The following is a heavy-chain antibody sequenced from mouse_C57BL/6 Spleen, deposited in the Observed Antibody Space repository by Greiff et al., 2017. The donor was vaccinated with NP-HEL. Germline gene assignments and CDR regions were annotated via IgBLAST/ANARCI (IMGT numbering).Heavy chain of an antibody. V-gene: IGHV5-4*01. CDR3: ARDPVTTRAMDY. CDR1: GFTFSSYA. D-gene: IGHD1-1*01. J-gene: IGHJ4*01. CDR2: ISDGGSYT. Sequence: EVKVVESGGGLVKPGGSLKLSCAASGFTFSSYAMSWVRQTPEKRLEWVATISDGGSYTYYPDNVKGRFTISRDNAKNNLYLQMSHLKSEDTAMYYCARDPVTTRAMDYWGQGTSVTVSS.